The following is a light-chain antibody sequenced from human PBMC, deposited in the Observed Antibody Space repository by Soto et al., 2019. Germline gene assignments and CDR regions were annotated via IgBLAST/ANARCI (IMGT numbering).Light chain of an antibody. CDR2: GAS. V-gene: IGKV3-20*01. CDR3: QQYGSSPYT. Sequence: EIVLTQSPGTLSLSPGERATLSCRASQSVSSSYLPWYKKKRGKAPRPIICGASSRAPDIPDRFSGSGSGTDLTLTISRLEPEDFAVYYCQQYGSSPYTFGQGTKLEIK. CDR1: QSVSSSY. J-gene: IGKJ2*01.